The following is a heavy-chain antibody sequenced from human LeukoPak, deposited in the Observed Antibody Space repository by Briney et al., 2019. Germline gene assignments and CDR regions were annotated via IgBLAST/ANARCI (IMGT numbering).Heavy chain of an antibody. CDR1: GFTFSSYS. CDR2: ISSSSSYI. Sequence: GGSLRLSCAASGFTFSSYSMNWVRQAPGKGLEWVSSISSSSSYIYYADSVKGRFTISRDNAKNSLYLQMNSLRAEDTAVYYCARVGDFWSGHNDYWGQGTLVTVSS. V-gene: IGHV3-21*01. D-gene: IGHD3-3*01. CDR3: ARVGDFWSGHNDY. J-gene: IGHJ4*02.